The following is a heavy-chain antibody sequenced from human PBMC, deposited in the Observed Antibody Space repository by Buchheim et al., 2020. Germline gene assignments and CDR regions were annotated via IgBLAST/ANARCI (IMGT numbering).Heavy chain of an antibody. CDR1: GFIFSSYS. CDR3: ARGVTVTSDIDY. J-gene: IGHJ4*02. CDR2: ISSSGTYI. Sequence: EVQLMESGGGLVKPGGSQRLSCAVSGFIFSSYSMNWVRQAPGKGLEWVSSISSSGTYIFYADSMKGRFTVSRDNANNALFLHMHSLTAEDTAVYYCARGVTVTSDIDYWGQGTL. D-gene: IGHD4-17*01. V-gene: IGHV3-21*01.